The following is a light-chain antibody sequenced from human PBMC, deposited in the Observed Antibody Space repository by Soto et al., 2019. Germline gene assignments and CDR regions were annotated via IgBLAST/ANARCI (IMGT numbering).Light chain of an antibody. J-gene: IGLJ1*01. CDR2: DVS. CDR1: SSDVGAYNY. CDR3: SSYTGSSTYL. V-gene: IGLV2-14*01. Sequence: QSVLTQPASVSGSPGQSITISCTGASSDVGAYNYVSWYQQHPGKAPKLIIYDVSSRPSGVSNRFSGSKSGNTASLTISGLQAEDEADYYCSSYTGSSTYLFGTGTKVTVL.